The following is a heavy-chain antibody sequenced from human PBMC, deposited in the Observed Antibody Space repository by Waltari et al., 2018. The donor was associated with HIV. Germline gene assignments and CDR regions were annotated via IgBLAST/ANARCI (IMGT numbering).Heavy chain of an antibody. CDR2: INPNSGGK. D-gene: IGHD3-22*01. CDR1: GYTFTGYY. Sequence: QVQLVQSGAEVKKPGASVKVSCKASGYTFTGYYMHWVRQAPGQGLEWMGRINPNSGGKNYAQKFQGRVTMTRYTSISTAYMELSRLRSDDTAVYYCARAKRLLLSPFDYWGQGTLVTVSS. J-gene: IGHJ4*02. V-gene: IGHV1-2*06. CDR3: ARAKRLLLSPFDY.